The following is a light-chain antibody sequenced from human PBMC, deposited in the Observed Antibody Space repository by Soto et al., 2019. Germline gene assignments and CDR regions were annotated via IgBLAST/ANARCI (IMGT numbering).Light chain of an antibody. Sequence: DIQMTRSPSSLSASVGDRVTITCQATQDINNYLNWYQQKPGKAPKLLIYDAFKLDTGVPSRFSGSGSGTDFTFTISSLQPEDIAIYFCQQYDSLPPTFGGGTKVEI. V-gene: IGKV1-33*01. CDR1: QDINNY. CDR3: QQYDSLPPT. CDR2: DAF. J-gene: IGKJ4*01.